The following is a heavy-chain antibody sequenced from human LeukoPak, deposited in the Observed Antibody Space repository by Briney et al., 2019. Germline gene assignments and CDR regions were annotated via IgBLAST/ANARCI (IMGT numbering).Heavy chain of an antibody. CDR2: ISYDGSNY. V-gene: IGHV3-30*04. CDR3: ARGLLLHYFDY. Sequence: GGSLRLSCAASGFTFSNYAMHWVRQAPGKGLEWVAFISYDGSNYYYADSVKGRFTISRDKSKNTLYLQMHSLRAEDTAVYYCARGLLLHYFDYWGQGTLVTVSS. D-gene: IGHD1-26*01. CDR1: GFTFSNYA. J-gene: IGHJ4*02.